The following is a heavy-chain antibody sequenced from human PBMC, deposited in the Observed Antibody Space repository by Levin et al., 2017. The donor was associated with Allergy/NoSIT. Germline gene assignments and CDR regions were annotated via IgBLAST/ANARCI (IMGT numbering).Heavy chain of an antibody. J-gene: IGHJ6*02. Sequence: GGSLRLSCTASGFTFGDYAMSWVRQAPGKGLEWVGFIRSKAYGGTTEYAASVKGRFTISRDDSKSIAYLQMNSLKTEDTAVYYCTRGGLYYGDYGMDVWGQGTTVTVSS. CDR2: IRSKAYGGTT. D-gene: IGHD4-17*01. CDR3: TRGGLYYGDYGMDV. CDR1: GFTFGDYA. V-gene: IGHV3-49*04.